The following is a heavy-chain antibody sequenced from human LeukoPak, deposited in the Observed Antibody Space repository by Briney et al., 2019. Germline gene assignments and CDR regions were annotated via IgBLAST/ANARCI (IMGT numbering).Heavy chain of an antibody. CDR3: VRHRYDPTAFDY. CDR2: IYTSGST. Sequence: SETLSLTCTVSGGSISSGSYYWSWIRQPAGKGLEWIGRIYTSGSTNYNPSLKSRVTISVDTSKNQFSLKLSSVTAADTAVYYCVRHRYDPTAFDYWGQGTLVTVSS. J-gene: IGHJ4*02. D-gene: IGHD5-12*01. CDR1: GGSISSGSYY. V-gene: IGHV4-61*02.